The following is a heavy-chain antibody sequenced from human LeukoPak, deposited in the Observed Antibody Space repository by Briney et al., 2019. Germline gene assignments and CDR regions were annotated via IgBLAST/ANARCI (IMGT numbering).Heavy chain of an antibody. V-gene: IGHV3-74*01. CDR3: AGTWSFDY. Sequence: GGSLRLSCAVSGFTFSNDWMHWVRQAPGKGLLWVSRISGDVTTTNYADSVKGRFTISRDNAKKTLYLRMDSLRAEDTAVYYCAGTWSFDYWGQGNLVTVSS. J-gene: IGHJ4*02. CDR2: ISGDVTTT. D-gene: IGHD2-15*01. CDR1: GFTFSNDW.